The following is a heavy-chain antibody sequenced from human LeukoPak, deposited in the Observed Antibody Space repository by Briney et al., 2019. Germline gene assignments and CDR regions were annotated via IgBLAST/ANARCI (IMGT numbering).Heavy chain of an antibody. V-gene: IGHV1-69*05. D-gene: IGHD3-10*01. CDR3: ARLYYYGSRSYPS. CDR1: GGTFSSYA. CDR2: TIPIFGTA. J-gene: IGHJ5*02. Sequence: SSVKVSCKASGGTFSSYAISWVRQAPGQGLEWMGGTIPIFGTANYAQKFQGRVTITTDESTSTAYMELSSLRSEDTAVYYCARLYYYGSRSYPSWGQGTLVTVSS.